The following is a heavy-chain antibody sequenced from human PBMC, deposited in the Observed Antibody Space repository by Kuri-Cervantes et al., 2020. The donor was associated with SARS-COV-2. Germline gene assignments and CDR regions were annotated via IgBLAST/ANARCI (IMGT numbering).Heavy chain of an antibody. CDR3: ARGSVVLFDY. CDR1: GGSISSGGYY. V-gene: IGHV4-31*03. J-gene: IGHJ4*02. CDR2: IYYSGST. D-gene: IGHD4-23*01. Sequence: LRLSCTVSGGSISSGGYYWSWIRQHPGKGLEWIGYIYYSGSTYYNPSLKSRVTISVDTSKNQFSLKLSSVTAADTAVYYCARGSVVLFDYWGQGTLVTVSS.